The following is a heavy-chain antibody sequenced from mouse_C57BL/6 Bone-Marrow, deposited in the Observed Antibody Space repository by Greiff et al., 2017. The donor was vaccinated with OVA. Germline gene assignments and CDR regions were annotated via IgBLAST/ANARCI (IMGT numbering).Heavy chain of an antibody. CDR3: AREGITTVVATRYFDV. J-gene: IGHJ1*03. D-gene: IGHD1-1*01. CDR2: IYPGSGST. Sequence: QVQLQQPGAELVKPGASVKISCKASGYTFTSYWITWVKQRPGQGLEWIGDIYPGSGSTNYNEKFKSKATLTVDTSSSTAYMQLSSLTSEDSAVYYCAREGITTVVATRYFDVWGTGTTVTVSS. V-gene: IGHV1-55*01. CDR1: GYTFTSYW.